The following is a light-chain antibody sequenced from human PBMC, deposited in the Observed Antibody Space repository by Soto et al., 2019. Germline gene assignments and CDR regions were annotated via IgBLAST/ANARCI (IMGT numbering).Light chain of an antibody. J-gene: IGKJ2*01. V-gene: IGKV3-11*01. CDR3: QPRSNWPPGYT. CDR2: DAS. Sequence: EIVLTQSPATLSFSPGERATLSCRASQSVSSYLAWYQQKPGQAPRLLIYDASNRATGIPARFSGSGSGTDFTLTISSLEPEDFAVYYCQPRSNWPPGYTFGHGTNLEIK. CDR1: QSVSSY.